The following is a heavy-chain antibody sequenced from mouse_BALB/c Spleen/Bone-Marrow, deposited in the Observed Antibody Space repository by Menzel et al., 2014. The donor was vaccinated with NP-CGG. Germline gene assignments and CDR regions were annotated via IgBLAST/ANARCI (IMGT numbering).Heavy chain of an antibody. CDR3: VRAPPHISVVTRDY. CDR1: GYPFTDYN. D-gene: IGHD2-1*01. J-gene: IGHJ2*01. CDR2: IYPHTSDT. Sequence: VQLQQSGPELVKPGASVKISCKASGYPFTDYNMHWVKQSHGKSLEWIGYIYPHTSDTGYNQKFKSKATLTVDISSSTAYMVLRSLTSEDSAVYYCVRAPPHISVVTRDYWGQGTTLTVSS. V-gene: IGHV1S29*02.